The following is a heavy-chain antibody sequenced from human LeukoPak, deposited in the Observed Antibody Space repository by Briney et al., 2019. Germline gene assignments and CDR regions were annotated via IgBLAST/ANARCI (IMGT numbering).Heavy chain of an antibody. Sequence: APGKACCKPAGYPFTSYAMHWVRQAPGQRLGWMGWINAGNGNTKYSKKFQGRVTVTMDPSPSTAYLELSSLRSEDTAVDYCAGAGAVEFDYWGEGTLVTVSS. D-gene: IGHD6-19*01. CDR1: GYPFTSYA. CDR2: INAGNGNT. V-gene: IGHV1-3*01. J-gene: IGHJ4*02. CDR3: AGAGAVEFDY.